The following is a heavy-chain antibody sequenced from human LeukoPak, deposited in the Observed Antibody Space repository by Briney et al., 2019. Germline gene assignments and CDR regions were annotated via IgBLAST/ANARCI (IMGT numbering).Heavy chain of an antibody. J-gene: IGHJ4*02. CDR1: GDSVSSSDYY. D-gene: IGHD3-16*01. Sequence: SETLSLTCSVSGDSVSSSDYYWGWVRQPPGKGLEWIGSIHSSGITYYNPSLKSRVTISVDTSKNHFSLKMTSVTAADTAVFYCARLIHGHGHFDHWGQGTLVTVSS. CDR3: ARLIHGHGHFDH. CDR2: IHSSGIT. V-gene: IGHV4-39*02.